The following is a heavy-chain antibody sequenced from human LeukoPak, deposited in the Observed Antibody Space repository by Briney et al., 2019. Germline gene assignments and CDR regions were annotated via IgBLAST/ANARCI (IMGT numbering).Heavy chain of an antibody. J-gene: IGHJ4*02. CDR1: GFTFSSYA. Sequence: PGGSLRLSCAASGFTFSSYAMSWVRQAPGKGLEWVANIKGDESAKHQADSVKGRFTIFRDNAQRSVYLQMSSLRGEDTAVYYCARDVGGSLDYWGQGTLVTVSS. CDR2: IKGDESAK. CDR3: ARDVGGSLDY. V-gene: IGHV3-7*01. D-gene: IGHD1-26*01.